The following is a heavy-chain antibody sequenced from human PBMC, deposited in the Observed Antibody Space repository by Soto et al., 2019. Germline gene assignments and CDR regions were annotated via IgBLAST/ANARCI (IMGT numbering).Heavy chain of an antibody. Sequence: ASVKVSCKASGYTFSDYYVHWVRQAPGQGLECMGWISPKSGGTNYAQKFQGRATMTRDTSIFTAYMELSRLRSDDTAVYYCTRNAFYYNSSGYHDGFDIWGQGTLVTVSS. CDR2: ISPKSGGT. J-gene: IGHJ3*02. D-gene: IGHD3-22*01. CDR1: GYTFSDYY. CDR3: TRNAFYYNSSGYHDGFDI. V-gene: IGHV1-2*02.